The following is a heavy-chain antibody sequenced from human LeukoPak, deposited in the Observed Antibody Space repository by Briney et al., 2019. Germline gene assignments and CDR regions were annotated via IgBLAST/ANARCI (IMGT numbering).Heavy chain of an antibody. CDR3: VRFSEEVIGIYYYYYMDV. V-gene: IGHV3-11*04. Sequence: GGSLRLSCAASGFTFNDYSMSWIRQAPGKGLEWVAHISDSGSPIHYGDSVKGRFTISRDNAKNSVHLQMNSLRAEDTAVYYCVRFSEEVIGIYYYYYMDVWGKGTTVAVSS. CDR2: ISDSGSPI. D-gene: IGHD3-16*02. J-gene: IGHJ6*03. CDR1: GFTFNDYS.